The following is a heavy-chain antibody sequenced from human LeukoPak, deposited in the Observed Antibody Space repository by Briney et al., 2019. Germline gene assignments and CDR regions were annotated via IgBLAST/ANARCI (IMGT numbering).Heavy chain of an antibody. J-gene: IGHJ4*02. CDR1: GGSISSGGYY. V-gene: IGHV4-31*03. CDR3: ARAGDGYTSFDY. Sequence: SETLSLTCTVSGGSISSGGYYWSWIRQHPGKGLEWIGYIYYSGSTYYNPSLKSRVTISVDTSKNQFSLKLSSVTAADTAVHYCARAGDGYTSFDYWGQGTLVTVSS. D-gene: IGHD5-24*01. CDR2: IYYSGST.